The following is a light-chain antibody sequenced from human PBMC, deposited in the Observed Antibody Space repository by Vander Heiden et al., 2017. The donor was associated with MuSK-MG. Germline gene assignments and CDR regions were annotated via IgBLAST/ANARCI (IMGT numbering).Light chain of an antibody. V-gene: IGLV2-23*02. CDR2: EVR. CDR3: SSYTGSGTLV. CDR1: RSDVGSYNL. J-gene: IGLJ2*01. Sequence: QSALTQPASVSASPGQSLTISRTGTRSDVGSYNLVSWHQQHPGKTPKVMIYEVRKRPSGVASRFSGSKSGNSASLTISGLQDEDEDHYYCSSYTGSGTLVFGGGTKLTVL.